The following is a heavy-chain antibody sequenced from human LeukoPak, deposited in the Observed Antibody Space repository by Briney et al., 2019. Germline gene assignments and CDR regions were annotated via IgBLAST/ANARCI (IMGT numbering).Heavy chain of an antibody. CDR2: ISAYNGNT. Sequence: ASVKVSCKASGYTFTSYGISWVRQAPGQGLEWMGWISAYNGNTNYAQKLQGRVTMTTDTSTSTAYMELRSLRSDDTAVYYCAIFAENYYDSSGYYLDYWGQGTLVTVSS. J-gene: IGHJ4*02. V-gene: IGHV1-18*01. D-gene: IGHD3-22*01. CDR1: GYTFTSYG. CDR3: AIFAENYYDSSGYYLDY.